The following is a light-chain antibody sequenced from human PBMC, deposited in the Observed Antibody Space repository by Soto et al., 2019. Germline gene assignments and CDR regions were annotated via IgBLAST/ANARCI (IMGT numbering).Light chain of an antibody. CDR1: QTISSW. CDR2: KAS. CDR3: QQYDDLPIT. J-gene: IGKJ5*01. V-gene: IGKV1-5*03. Sequence: DIQMTQSPSTLSGSVGDRVTITCRASQTISSWLAWYQQKPGKAPKLLIYKASTLKSGVPSRFSGSGSGTHFTFTISSLQPEDIATYYCQQYDDLPITFGQGTRLEIK.